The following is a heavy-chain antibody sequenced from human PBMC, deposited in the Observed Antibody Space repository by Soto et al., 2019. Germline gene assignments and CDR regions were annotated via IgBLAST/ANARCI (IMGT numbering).Heavy chain of an antibody. J-gene: IGHJ4*02. Sequence: PRLSCAASGFTFSSYAMHWVRQAPGKGREWVAVISYDGSNKYYADSVKGRFTISRDNSKNTLYLQMNSLRAEDTAVYYCARDRVIGVVPAATFDYWGQGTLVTVSS. CDR1: GFTFSSYA. CDR3: ARDRVIGVVPAATFDY. CDR2: ISYDGSNK. V-gene: IGHV3-30-3*01. D-gene: IGHD2-2*01.